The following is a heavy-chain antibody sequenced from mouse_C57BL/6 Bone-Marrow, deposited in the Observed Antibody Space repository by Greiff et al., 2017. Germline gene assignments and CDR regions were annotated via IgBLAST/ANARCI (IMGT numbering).Heavy chain of an antibody. Sequence: DVMLVESGGGLVQPGESLKLSCESNEYEFPSHDMSWVRKTPEKRLELVAAINSDGGSTYYPDTMERRFIISRDNTKKTLYLQMSSLRSEDTAMYYCEREATAWFAYWGQGTLVTVSA. CDR2: INSDGGST. V-gene: IGHV5-2*03. J-gene: IGHJ3*01. CDR1: EYEFPSHD. CDR3: EREATAWFAY.